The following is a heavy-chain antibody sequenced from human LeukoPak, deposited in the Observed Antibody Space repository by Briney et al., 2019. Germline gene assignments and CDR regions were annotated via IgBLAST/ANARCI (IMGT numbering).Heavy chain of an antibody. CDR2: IIPIFGTA. Sequence: SVKVSCKASGGTFSSYAISWVRQAPGQGLEWMGGIIPIFGTANYAQKFQGRVTITADESTSTAYMELSSLRSEDTAVYYCARSSQAVAGTSHLDYWGQGTLVTVSS. CDR1: GGTFSSYA. D-gene: IGHD6-19*01. J-gene: IGHJ4*02. V-gene: IGHV1-69*13. CDR3: ARSSQAVAGTSHLDY.